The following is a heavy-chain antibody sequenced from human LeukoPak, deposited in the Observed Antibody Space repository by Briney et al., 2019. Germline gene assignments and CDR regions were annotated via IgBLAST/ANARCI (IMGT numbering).Heavy chain of an antibody. CDR2: ITHSSGYI. Sequence: GGSLRLSCAASGFTFNTYSMNWLRQAPGKGLEWVSSITHSSGYIYYAGSVKGRFTISRDNAKNSLYLQMNSLRAEDTAVYYCARWFRPFYFDYWGQGALVTVSS. J-gene: IGHJ4*02. CDR3: ARWFRPFYFDY. V-gene: IGHV3-21*01. CDR1: GFTFNTYS. D-gene: IGHD3-10*01.